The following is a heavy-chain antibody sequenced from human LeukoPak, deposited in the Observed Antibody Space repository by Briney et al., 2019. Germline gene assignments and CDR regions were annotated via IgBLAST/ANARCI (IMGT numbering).Heavy chain of an antibody. J-gene: IGHJ3*02. V-gene: IGHV3-7*01. CDR3: ARVIAQYDSSGYLTADAFDI. CDR2: IKQDGSEK. D-gene: IGHD3-22*01. Sequence: PGGSLRLSCAASGFTFSSYWMSWVRQAPGKGLEWVANIKQDGSEKYCVDSVKGRFTISRDNAKNSLYLQMNSLRAEDTAVYYCARVIAQYDSSGYLTADAFDIWGQGTMVTVSS. CDR1: GFTFSSYW.